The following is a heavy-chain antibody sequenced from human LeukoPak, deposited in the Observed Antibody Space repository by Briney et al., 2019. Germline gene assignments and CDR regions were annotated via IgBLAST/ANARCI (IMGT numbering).Heavy chain of an antibody. D-gene: IGHD4-17*01. CDR1: GFTFSDHY. V-gene: IGHV4-30-2*01. Sequence: LRLSCAVSGFTFSDHYMDWIRQPPGKGLEWIGYIYPSGSTYYNPSLKSRVTISIDRSKNQFSLRLSSVTAADTAVYYCARAERDYAYFDYWGQGTLVAVSS. CDR2: IYPSGST. CDR3: ARAERDYAYFDY. J-gene: IGHJ4*02.